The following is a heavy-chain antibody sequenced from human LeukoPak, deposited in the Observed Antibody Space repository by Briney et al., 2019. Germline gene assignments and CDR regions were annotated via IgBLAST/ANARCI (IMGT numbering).Heavy chain of an antibody. CDR1: GFIFSNYA. CDR3: ARGSRPTSMDV. J-gene: IGHJ6*03. CDR2: ITGNGEKT. D-gene: IGHD6-13*01. Sequence: GGSLRLSCAASGFIFSNYAMSWVRQAPGKGLEWVSAITGNGEKTNYADSVKGRFTISRDNSKNTLYLQMNSLRAEDTAVYYCARGSRPTSMDVWGKGTTVTVSS. V-gene: IGHV3-23*01.